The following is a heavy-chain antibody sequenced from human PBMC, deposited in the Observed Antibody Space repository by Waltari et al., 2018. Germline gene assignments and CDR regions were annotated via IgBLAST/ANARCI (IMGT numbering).Heavy chain of an antibody. V-gene: IGHV3-30-3*01. CDR3: ARTPSQEGIAAAGRIDY. CDR1: GFTFSSYA. J-gene: IGHJ4*02. D-gene: IGHD6-13*01. CDR2: ISYDGSNR. Sequence: QVQLVESGGGVVQPGRSLRLSCAASGFTFSSYAMHWVRQAPGKGLERVAVISYDGSNRYYADSVKGRFTISRDNSKNTLYLQMNSLRAEDTAAYYCARTPSQEGIAAAGRIDYWGQGTLVTVSS.